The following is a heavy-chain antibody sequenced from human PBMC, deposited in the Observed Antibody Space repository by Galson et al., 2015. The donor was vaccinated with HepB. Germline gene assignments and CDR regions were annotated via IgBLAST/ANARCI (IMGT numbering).Heavy chain of an antibody. J-gene: IGHJ2*01. CDR3: ARGIVVVATTPLYRYFDL. Sequence: ETLSLTCTVPGGSISSYYWSWFRQPPGKGLEWFGYIYNSGSTDYNPSLKSRVTISVDTSKNQFSLNPISVTAADTAVYYCARGIVVVATTPLYRYFDLWGRGTLVTVSS. CDR2: IYNSGST. CDR1: GGSISSYY. D-gene: IGHD2-15*01. V-gene: IGHV4-59*01.